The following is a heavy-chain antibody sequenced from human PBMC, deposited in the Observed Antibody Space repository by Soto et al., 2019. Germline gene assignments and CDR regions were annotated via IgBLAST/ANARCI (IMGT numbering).Heavy chain of an antibody. CDR1: GGTFSSYA. D-gene: IGHD2-15*01. V-gene: IGHV1-69*01. J-gene: IGHJ5*02. Sequence: QVQLVQSGAEVKKPGSSVKVSCKASGGTFSSYAISWVRQAPGQGLEWMGGIIPIFGTANYAQKVQGRVTITADESTSTAYMELRSLRSEDTAVYYCAGRRPGYCSGGSCTDNWFDPWGQGTLVTVSS. CDR2: IIPIFGTA. CDR3: AGRRPGYCSGGSCTDNWFDP.